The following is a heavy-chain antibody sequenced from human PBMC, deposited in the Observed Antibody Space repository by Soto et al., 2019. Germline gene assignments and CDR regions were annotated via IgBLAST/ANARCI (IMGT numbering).Heavy chain of an antibody. J-gene: IGHJ5*01. D-gene: IGHD2-15*01. Sequence: LSLTCAVSGVSIHNSHSFWGWIRQPPGKGLEFIGSVYYSGGANYNPSLKSRVTVSIDTSNNQFSLRVNSVTAADTAVYYCGRVVEGATRHTDFGSWGQGILVTVSS. CDR3: GRVVEGATRHTDFGS. V-gene: IGHV4-39*01. CDR1: GVSIHNSHSF. CDR2: VYYSGGA.